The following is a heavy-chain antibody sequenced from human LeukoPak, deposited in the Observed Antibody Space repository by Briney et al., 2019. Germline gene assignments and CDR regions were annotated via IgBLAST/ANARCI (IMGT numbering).Heavy chain of an antibody. CDR2: ISSSSSYI. V-gene: IGHV3-21*01. CDR3: ARGENNYGYYYFDY. J-gene: IGHJ4*02. CDR1: GFTFSSYS. Sequence: GGSLRLSCAASGFTFSSYSMNWVRQAPGKGLEWVSSISSSSSYIYYADSVKGRFTISRDNAKNSLYLQMNSLRAEDTSVYYCARGENNYGYYYFDYWGQGTLVTVSS. D-gene: IGHD5-24*01.